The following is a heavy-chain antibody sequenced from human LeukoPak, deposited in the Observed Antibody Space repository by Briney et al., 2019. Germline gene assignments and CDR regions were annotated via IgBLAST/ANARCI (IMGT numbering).Heavy chain of an antibody. CDR3: ARGYYDSYYYYYGMDV. V-gene: IGHV1-46*01. CDR2: INPSGGST. Sequence: ASVKVSCKASGYTFTSYYMHWVRQAPGHGLEWMGIINPSGGSTSYAQKFQGRVTMTRDTSTSTVYMELSSLRSEDTAVYYCARGYYDSYYYYYGMDVWGQGTTVTVSS. CDR1: GYTFTSYY. J-gene: IGHJ6*02. D-gene: IGHD3-22*01.